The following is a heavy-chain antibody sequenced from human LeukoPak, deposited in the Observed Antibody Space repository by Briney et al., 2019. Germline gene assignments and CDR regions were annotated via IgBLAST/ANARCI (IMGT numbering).Heavy chain of an antibody. D-gene: IGHD6-25*01. V-gene: IGHV4-34*01. CDR2: INHSGSP. Sequence: SETLSLTCAVSGESHSRFYWSWIRQSPGRGLEWIGEINHSGSPNYNPSLKSRVTISLDTSKNQFSLRVPSVTAADTAFYFCASSLTGYSSGWFLAYWGPGTLVTVSS. J-gene: IGHJ4*02. CDR3: ASSLTGYSSGWFLAY. CDR1: GESHSRFY.